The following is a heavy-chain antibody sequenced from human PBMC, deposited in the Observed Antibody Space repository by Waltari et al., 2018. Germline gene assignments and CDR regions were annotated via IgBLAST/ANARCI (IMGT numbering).Heavy chain of an antibody. D-gene: IGHD5-12*01. V-gene: IGHV3-23*04. J-gene: IGHJ4*02. CDR3: AKHLEFCGYSQYVLHY. CDR2: ISGSGDNT. Sequence: EVQLVESGGGLVQPGGSLRLSWVPSGFTFTNYAMTWVRQAPGEGLEWVSFISGSGDNTYYADSVKGRFTISGDNSKNTLYLQMNYLRAEDTAIYFCAKHLEFCGYSQYVLHYWGQGTLVTVSS. CDR1: GFTFTNYA.